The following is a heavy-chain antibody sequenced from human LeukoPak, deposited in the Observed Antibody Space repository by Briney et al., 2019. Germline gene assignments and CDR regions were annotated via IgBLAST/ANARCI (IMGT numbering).Heavy chain of an antibody. Sequence: PGGSLRLSCAASGFIFSYYALHWVRQAPGKGLEWVAVISYDGTTKYYADSVKGRFTISRDNSKNLLYVQVNSLRPEDTAVYYCAKVAIPRYSSGWIDYWGQGTLVTVSS. D-gene: IGHD6-19*01. CDR2: ISYDGTTK. CDR3: AKVAIPRYSSGWIDY. J-gene: IGHJ4*02. CDR1: GFIFSYYA. V-gene: IGHV3-30*18.